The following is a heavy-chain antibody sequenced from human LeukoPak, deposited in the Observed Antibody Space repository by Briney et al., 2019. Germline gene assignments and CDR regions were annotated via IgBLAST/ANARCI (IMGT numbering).Heavy chain of an antibody. CDR2: ISGSGGST. D-gene: IGHD5-18*01. V-gene: IGHV3-23*01. Sequence: GGSLRLSCAASGFTFSSYAMSWVRQAPGKGLERVSAISGSGGSTYYADSVKGRFTISRDNSKNTLYLQMNSLRAEDTAVYYCAKVRGYSYGHFDYWGQGTLVTVSS. CDR3: AKVRGYSYGHFDY. J-gene: IGHJ4*02. CDR1: GFTFSSYA.